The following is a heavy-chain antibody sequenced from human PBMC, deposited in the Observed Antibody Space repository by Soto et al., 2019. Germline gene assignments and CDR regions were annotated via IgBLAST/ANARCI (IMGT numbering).Heavy chain of an antibody. D-gene: IGHD5-12*01. CDR3: GRDQSGSGYYVVCIDH. V-gene: IGHV1-3*01. J-gene: IGHJ5*02. CDR2: INAGNSKT. Sequence: VLVSCITSGYTPRGKAIHNLRQAPGQRPEWLEWINAGNSKTYYSEKFEGRATFTRDTVATTVNMELTSLTSEDTAVYYCGRDQSGSGYYVVCIDHWGHATPVTV. CDR1: GYTPRGKA.